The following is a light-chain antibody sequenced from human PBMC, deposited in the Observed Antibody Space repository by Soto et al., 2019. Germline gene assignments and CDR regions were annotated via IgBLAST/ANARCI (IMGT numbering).Light chain of an antibody. CDR2: TAS. CDR3: KQLNSYPPT. CDR1: QGISSY. V-gene: IGKV1-9*01. Sequence: DIRLTQSPSFLSASVGDRVTITCRASQGISSYLAWYQQKPGKAPKLLIYTASTLQSGIPARFSGSGSGTEFTLTISSLQPEDFATYYCKQLNSYPPTFGQGTRLEIK. J-gene: IGKJ5*01.